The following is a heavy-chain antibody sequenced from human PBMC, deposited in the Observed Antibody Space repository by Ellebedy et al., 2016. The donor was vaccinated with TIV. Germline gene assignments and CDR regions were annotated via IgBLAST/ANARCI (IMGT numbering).Heavy chain of an antibody. V-gene: IGHV1-2*02. Sequence: AASVKVSCKASGYTFIDYYMHWVRQAPGQGLEWMGWINTNNGATNYAQKLQGRVTMTRDPSISTAYMELRSLRSDDTAMYYCGRGGPNTGMVTRHHYYNMDVWGQGTTVTVSS. J-gene: IGHJ6*02. CDR2: INTNNGAT. CDR1: GYTFIDYY. D-gene: IGHD5-18*01. CDR3: GRGGPNTGMVTRHHYYNMDV.